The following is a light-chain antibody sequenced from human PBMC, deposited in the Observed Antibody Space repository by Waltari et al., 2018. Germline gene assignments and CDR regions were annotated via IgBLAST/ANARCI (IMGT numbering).Light chain of an antibody. CDR1: SSDVGGYNY. V-gene: IGLV2-11*01. CDR2: DVS. J-gene: IGLJ1*01. CDR3: CSYAGSYTFYV. Sequence: QSALTQPRSVSGSPGQSVTISCTGTSSDVGGYNYVSWYQQHPGKAPKLMSYDVSKRPSWVPDRVSGSKSGNTASLTISGLQAEDEADYYCCSYAGSYTFYVFGTGTKVTVL.